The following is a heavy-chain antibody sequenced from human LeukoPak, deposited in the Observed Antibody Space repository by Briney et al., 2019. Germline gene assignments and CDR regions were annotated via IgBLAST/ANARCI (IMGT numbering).Heavy chain of an antibody. CDR1: GDSVSSNNGA. V-gene: IGHV6-1*01. D-gene: IGHD6-19*01. CDR3: ARDLGNTGWYTFDY. CDR2: TYYRSKWYN. Sequence: SQTLSLTCGISGDSVSSNNGAWNWMSQSPSRGLDWLGRTYYRSKWYNDYAGSLNGRITISRDTSKNQFSLHLNSVTPEDTAVYYCARDLGNTGWYTFDYWGQGILVTVSS. J-gene: IGHJ4*02.